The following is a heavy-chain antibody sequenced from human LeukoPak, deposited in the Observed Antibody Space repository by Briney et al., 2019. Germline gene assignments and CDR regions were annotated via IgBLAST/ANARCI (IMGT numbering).Heavy chain of an antibody. CDR2: IKSKTDGGTT. CDR3: ITSSGYDTDY. D-gene: IGHD5-12*01. V-gene: IGHV3-15*01. CDR1: GFTFSNAW. Sequence: GGSLRLSCAASGFTFSNAWMSWVRQAPGKGLEWVGRIKSKTDGGTTDYAAPVKGRFTISRDDSSNTLFVQMNSLKTEDTAVYYCITSSGYDTDYWGQGTLVTVSS. J-gene: IGHJ4*02.